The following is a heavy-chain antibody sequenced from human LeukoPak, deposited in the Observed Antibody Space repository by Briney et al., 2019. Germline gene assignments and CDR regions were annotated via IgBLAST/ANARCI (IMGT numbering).Heavy chain of an antibody. CDR2: ISAYNGDT. V-gene: IGHV1-18*01. CDR3: ARDQQSYYDSSGYLWFDP. J-gene: IGHJ5*02. D-gene: IGHD3-22*01. CDR1: GYTFTSYG. Sequence: ASVKVPCKASGYTFTSYGISWVRQAPGQGLEWMGWISAYNGDTNYAQKLQGRVTMTTDTSTSTAYMELRSLRSDDTAVYYCARDQQSYYDSSGYLWFDPWGQGTLVTVSS.